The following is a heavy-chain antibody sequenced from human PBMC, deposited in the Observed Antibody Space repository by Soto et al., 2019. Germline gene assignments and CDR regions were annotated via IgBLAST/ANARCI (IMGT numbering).Heavy chain of an antibody. CDR3: AKVVKQQLPDY. J-gene: IGHJ4*02. CDR1: GFTFSSYG. Sequence: GGSLRLSCADSGFTFSSYGMHWVRQAPGKGLEWVAVLSYDGSNKYYADSVKGRFTISRDNSKNTLYLQMNSLRAEDTAVYYCAKVVKQQLPDYWGQGTLVTVSS. CDR2: LSYDGSNK. V-gene: IGHV3-30*18. D-gene: IGHD6-13*01.